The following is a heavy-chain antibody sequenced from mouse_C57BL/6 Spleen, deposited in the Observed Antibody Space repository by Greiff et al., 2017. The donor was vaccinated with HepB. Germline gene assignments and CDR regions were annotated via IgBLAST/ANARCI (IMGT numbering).Heavy chain of an antibody. Sequence: EVQLVESGGGLVKPGGSLKLSCAASGFTFSSYAMSWVRQTPEKRLEWVATISDGGSYTYYPDNVKGRFTISRDNAKNNLYLQMSHLKSEDTAMYYCARDGAGTDYYAMDYWGQGTSVTVSS. CDR1: GFTFSSYA. D-gene: IGHD3-3*01. J-gene: IGHJ4*01. V-gene: IGHV5-4*01. CDR2: ISDGGSYT. CDR3: ARDGAGTDYYAMDY.